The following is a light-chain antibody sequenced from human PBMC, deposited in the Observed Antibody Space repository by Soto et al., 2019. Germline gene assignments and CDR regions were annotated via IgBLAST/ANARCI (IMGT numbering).Light chain of an antibody. Sequence: DIQMTQSPSTLSASVGDRVTITCRASQSISSKLAWYQQKPGRAPKLLIYKGSSLESGVPARFSGSGSGTEFTLTISSLQPDDFATYYCQQYDSYTRTFGQGTKVEIK. J-gene: IGKJ1*01. V-gene: IGKV1-5*03. CDR3: QQYDSYTRT. CDR1: QSISSK. CDR2: KGS.